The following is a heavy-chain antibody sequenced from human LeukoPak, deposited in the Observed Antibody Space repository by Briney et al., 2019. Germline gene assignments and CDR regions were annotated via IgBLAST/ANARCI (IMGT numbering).Heavy chain of an antibody. CDR3: ARALTYYDILTGYYLGY. D-gene: IGHD3-9*01. J-gene: IGHJ4*02. CDR2: ISSSSSYI. CDR1: GFTFSSYS. Sequence: GGSLRLSCAASGFTFSSYSMNWVRQAPGKGLEWVSSISSSSSYIYYADSVKGRFTISRDNAKNSLYLQMNSLRAEDTAVYYCARALTYYDILTGYYLGYWGQGTLVTVSS. V-gene: IGHV3-21*01.